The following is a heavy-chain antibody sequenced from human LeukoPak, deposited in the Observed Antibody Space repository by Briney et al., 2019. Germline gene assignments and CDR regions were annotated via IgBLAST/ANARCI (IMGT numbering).Heavy chain of an antibody. CDR1: GFIFGSYS. CDR2: ISSSSSYI. CDR3: AREYGGFDY. Sequence: GGSLRLSCAAPGFIFGSYSMNWVRQAPGKGLEWVSSISSSSSYIDYADSVKGRFTISRDNAKNSLYLQMTSLRAEDTAVYYCAREYGGFDYWGQGTLVTVSS. V-gene: IGHV3-21*01. J-gene: IGHJ4*02. D-gene: IGHD4-23*01.